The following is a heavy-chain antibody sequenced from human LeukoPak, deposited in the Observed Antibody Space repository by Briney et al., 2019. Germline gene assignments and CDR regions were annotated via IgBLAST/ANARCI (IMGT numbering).Heavy chain of an antibody. Sequence: GGSLRLSCAASGFTFSSYEMNWVRQAPGKGLEWVSYISSSGSTIYYADSVKGRFTISRDNAKNSPYLQMNSLRAEDTAVYYCAREVFGELLGMDYWGQGTLVTVSS. D-gene: IGHD1-26*01. CDR3: AREVFGELLGMDY. V-gene: IGHV3-48*03. J-gene: IGHJ4*02. CDR1: GFTFSSYE. CDR2: ISSSGSTI.